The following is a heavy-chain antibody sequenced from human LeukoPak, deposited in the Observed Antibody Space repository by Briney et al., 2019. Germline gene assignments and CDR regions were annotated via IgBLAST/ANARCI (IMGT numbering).Heavy chain of an antibody. Sequence: SETLSLTCTVSGDSMTNYYWSWIRQPAGKGLEWIGRIHSSGNANYNPSLKSRVTLSVDSSNNQFSPRVASLTAADSALYYCVREQRGRAYSSLYNWFESWGQGTLVSVSS. CDR1: GDSMTNYY. J-gene: IGHJ5*01. CDR3: VREQRGRAYSSLYNWFES. V-gene: IGHV4-4*07. CDR2: IHSSGNA. D-gene: IGHD4-11*01.